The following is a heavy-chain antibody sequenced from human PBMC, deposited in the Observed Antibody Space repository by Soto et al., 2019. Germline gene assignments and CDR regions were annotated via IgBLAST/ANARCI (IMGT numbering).Heavy chain of an antibody. J-gene: IGHJ4*01. CDR3: ARGEQYSGRIFDY. V-gene: IGHV6-1*01. Sequence: SQTLSLTCAITGDSVSSNSAGWSWIRQSPSRGLEWLGRTYYRSKWYYEYAVSVRGRITINPDTSKNQYSLQLNSVTPEDTAVYFCARGEQYSGRIFDYWGQGTLVTVSS. CDR1: GDSVSSNSAG. D-gene: IGHD1-26*01. CDR2: TYYRSKWYY.